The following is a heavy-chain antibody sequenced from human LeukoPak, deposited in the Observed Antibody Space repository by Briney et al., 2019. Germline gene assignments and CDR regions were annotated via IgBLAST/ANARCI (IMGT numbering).Heavy chain of an antibody. CDR3: AKESRVARTVAFDY. J-gene: IGHJ4*02. V-gene: IGHV3-23*01. CDR2: ISGSGGST. D-gene: IGHD2-15*01. CDR1: GGSFNSYY. Sequence: ETLSLTCTVSGGSFNSYYWSWVRQAPGKGLEWVSAISGSGGSTYYADSVKGRFTISRDNSKNTLYLQMNSLRAEDTAVYYCAKESRVARTVAFDYWGQGTLVTVSS.